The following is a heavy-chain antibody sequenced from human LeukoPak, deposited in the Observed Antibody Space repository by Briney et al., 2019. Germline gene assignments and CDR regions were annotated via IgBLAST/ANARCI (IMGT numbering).Heavy chain of an antibody. CDR3: ARDVLSATGPF. J-gene: IGHJ4*02. CDR2: ISERSNNI. Sequence: PGGSLRLSCSPSGFTFSSYSMNWVRQAPGKGLEWVSFISERSNNIYYADSVKGRFTISRDNPKNSLYLQMNSLRAEDTAVYYCARDVLSATGPFWGQGTLVTVSS. D-gene: IGHD6-13*01. CDR1: GFTFSSYS. V-gene: IGHV3-48*01.